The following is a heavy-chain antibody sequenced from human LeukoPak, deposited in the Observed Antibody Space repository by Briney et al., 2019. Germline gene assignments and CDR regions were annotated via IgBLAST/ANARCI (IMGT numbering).Heavy chain of an antibody. CDR3: ASGRVSPLFDY. CDR2: IYYSGST. V-gene: IGHV4-59*01. Sequence: SETLSLTCTVSGGSISSYYWSWVRQPPGKGLEWVGYIYYSGSTNYNPSLKSRVTISVDTSKNQFSLKLSSVTAADTAVYYCASGRVSPLFDYWGQGTLVTVSS. J-gene: IGHJ4*02. D-gene: IGHD1-26*01. CDR1: GGSISSYY.